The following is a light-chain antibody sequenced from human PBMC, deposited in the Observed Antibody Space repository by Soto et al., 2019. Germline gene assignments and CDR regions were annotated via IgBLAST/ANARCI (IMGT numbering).Light chain of an antibody. CDR3: QHSSSNLIT. J-gene: IGKJ5*01. V-gene: IGKV1-39*01. CDR1: QTIIPL. CDR2: ESS. Sequence: IHLTHSTPSLSASDEDRVTFTCRASQTIIPLFNWSQRQPGKPPKPLIYESSIRKSRVPPKFIGSGSETDFTLTIDRLQSDDFATYYCQHSSSNLITFG.